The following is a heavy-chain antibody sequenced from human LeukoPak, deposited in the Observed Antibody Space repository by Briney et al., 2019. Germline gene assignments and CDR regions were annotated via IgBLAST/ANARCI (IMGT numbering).Heavy chain of an antibody. CDR2: IYHSGST. D-gene: IGHD3-22*01. CDR3: ARDQGTYYYDSSGYSYYYYYMDV. CDR1: GGSISSSNW. J-gene: IGHJ6*03. V-gene: IGHV4-4*02. Sequence: SGTLSLTCAVSGGSISSSNWWSWVRQPPGKGLEWIGEIYHSGSTNYNPSLKSRVTISVDKSKNQFSLKLSSVTAADTAVYYCARDQGTYYYDSSGYSYYYYYMDVWGKGTTVTISS.